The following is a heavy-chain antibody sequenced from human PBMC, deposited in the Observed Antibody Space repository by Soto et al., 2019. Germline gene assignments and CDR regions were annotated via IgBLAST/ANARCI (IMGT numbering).Heavy chain of an antibody. D-gene: IGHD2-2*01. CDR2: IIPIPGTA. CDR1: GGTFGSYA. CDR3: ARSQGSSTSLEIYYYYYYGMDV. J-gene: IGHJ6*02. Sequence: QVQLVQSGAEVKKPGSSVKVSCKASGGTFGSYAISWVRQAPGQGLEWMGGIIPIPGTANYAQKFQGRVTMAANDSTSTAYMELSSLRAEGTAVYSCARSQGSSTSLEIYYYYYYGMDVWGQGTTVTVSS. V-gene: IGHV1-69*01.